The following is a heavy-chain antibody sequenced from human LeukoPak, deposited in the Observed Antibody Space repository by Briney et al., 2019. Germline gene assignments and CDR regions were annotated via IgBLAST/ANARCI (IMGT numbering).Heavy chain of an antibody. D-gene: IGHD4-17*01. V-gene: IGHV3-48*01. J-gene: IGHJ4*02. Sequence: GGSLRLSCAASGFTFSRYSMNWVRQAPGKGLEWVSYISSSSSTIYYADSVKGRFTISRDNSKNTLYLQMNSLRAEDTAVYYCARGTDDYGDYYLDYWGQGTLVTVSS. CDR3: ARGTDDYGDYYLDY. CDR1: GFTFSRYS. CDR2: ISSSSSTI.